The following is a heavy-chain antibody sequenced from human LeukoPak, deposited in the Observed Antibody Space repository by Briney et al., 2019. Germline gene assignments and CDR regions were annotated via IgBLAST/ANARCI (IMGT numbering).Heavy chain of an antibody. CDR2: ISGGGGGA. CDR3: AKDSRMVRGVIIGMDV. J-gene: IGHJ6*02. Sequence: GGSLRLSCAASGFTFSNYAMSWVRQAPGKGLEWVSTISGGGGGAYYADSVKGRFTISRDNSKNTLYLQMNSLRAEDTAVYYCAKDSRMVRGVIIGMDVWGQGTTVTVSS. CDR1: GFTFSNYA. V-gene: IGHV3-23*01. D-gene: IGHD3-10*01.